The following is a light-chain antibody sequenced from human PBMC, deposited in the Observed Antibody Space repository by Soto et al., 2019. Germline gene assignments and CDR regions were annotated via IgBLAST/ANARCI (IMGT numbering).Light chain of an antibody. CDR3: SSYTSSGTLYV. V-gene: IGLV2-14*03. CDR1: SSDVGGHKR. Sequence: QSAPTQPASVSGSPGQSITISCTGSSSDVGGHKRVSWYQQHPGKAPKLMIFDVSNRPSGVSARFSGSKSGNTASLTISGLQTEDEADYYCSSYTSSGTLYVFGPGTKLTVL. J-gene: IGLJ1*01. CDR2: DVS.